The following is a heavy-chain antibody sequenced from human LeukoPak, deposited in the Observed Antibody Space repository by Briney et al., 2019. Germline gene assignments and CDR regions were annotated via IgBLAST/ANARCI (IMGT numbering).Heavy chain of an antibody. D-gene: IGHD3-3*01. V-gene: IGHV4-39*07. J-gene: IGHJ3*02. Sequence: ASETLSLTCTVSGGSISSSSYYWGWIRQPPGKGLEWIGSIYYSGSTYYNPSLKSRVTISVDTSKNQFSLKLSSVTAADTAVYYCARGAGVANDAFDIWGQGTMVTVSS. CDR2: IYYSGST. CDR1: GGSISSSSYY. CDR3: ARGAGVANDAFDI.